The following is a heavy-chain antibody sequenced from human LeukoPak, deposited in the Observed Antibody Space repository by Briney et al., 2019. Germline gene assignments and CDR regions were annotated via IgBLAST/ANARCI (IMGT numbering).Heavy chain of an antibody. V-gene: IGHV4-59*01. CDR2: IYHSGST. J-gene: IGHJ6*03. CDR1: GGSINNYY. D-gene: IGHD2-15*01. Sequence: SETLSLTCTVSGGSINNYYWSWIRKPPGKGLEWIGYIYHSGSTNYNPSLKSRVTISIDTSKNQFSLDLSSVTAADTAVYYCARFGCSGGACYAGLYYYYMNVWGTGTTVTVSS. CDR3: ARFGCSGGACYAGLYYYYMNV.